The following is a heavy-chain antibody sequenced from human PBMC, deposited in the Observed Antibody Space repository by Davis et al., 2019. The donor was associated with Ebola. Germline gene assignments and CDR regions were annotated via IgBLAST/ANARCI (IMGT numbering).Heavy chain of an antibody. CDR3: ARPEETYYYDSSGYSY. J-gene: IGHJ4*02. V-gene: IGHV5-10-1*01. Sequence: GESLKISCKGSGYRFTSYWIGWVRQMPGKGLEWMGRIDPSDSYTNYSPSFQGHVTISADKSISTAYLQWSSLKASDTAMYYCARPEETYYYDSSGYSYWGQGTLVTVSS. D-gene: IGHD3-22*01. CDR1: GYRFTSYW. CDR2: IDPSDSYT.